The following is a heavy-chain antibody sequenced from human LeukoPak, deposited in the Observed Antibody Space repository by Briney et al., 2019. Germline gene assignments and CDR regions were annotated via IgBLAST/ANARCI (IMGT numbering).Heavy chain of an antibody. D-gene: IGHD6-19*01. CDR1: GYTFTGYY. CDR2: INPNSGGT. Sequence: ASVKVSCKASGYTFTGYYMHWVQQAPGQGLEWMGWINPNSGGTNYAQKFQGRVTMTRDTSTDTAYMELSSLRSEDTAVYYCATAEVAGYPVHGPFFDYWGQGTLVTVSS. CDR3: ATAEVAGYPVHGPFFDY. V-gene: IGHV1-2*02. J-gene: IGHJ4*02.